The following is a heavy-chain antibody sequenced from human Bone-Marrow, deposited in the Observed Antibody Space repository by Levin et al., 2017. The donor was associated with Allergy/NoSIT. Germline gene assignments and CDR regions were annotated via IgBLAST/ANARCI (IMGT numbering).Heavy chain of an antibody. CDR3: ATVASGSYSDY. V-gene: IGHV4-39*07. CDR1: GLSISGSNYY. Sequence: PSETLSLTCNVSGLSISGSNYYWAWIRQPPGTGLEWIGNIYFRGTTYYNPSLKGRVTMSVDTSENHFSLKLNSVTAADTAVYYCATVASGSYSDYWGQGTLVTVSS. CDR2: IYFRGTT. J-gene: IGHJ4*02. D-gene: IGHD3-10*01.